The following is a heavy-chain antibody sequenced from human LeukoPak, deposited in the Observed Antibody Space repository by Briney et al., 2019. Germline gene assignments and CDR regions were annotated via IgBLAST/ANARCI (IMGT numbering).Heavy chain of an antibody. J-gene: IGHJ4*02. D-gene: IGHD6-6*01. V-gene: IGHV3-23*01. CDR2: ISGSGGST. CDR3: AKFGSIAARLTCFDY. CDR1: GFTFSSYA. Sequence: PGGSLRLSCAASGFTFSSYAMSWVRQAPGKGLEWVSAISGSGGSTYYADSVKGRFTISRDNSKDTLYLQMNSLRAEDTAVYYCAKFGSIAARLTCFDYWGQGTLVTVSS.